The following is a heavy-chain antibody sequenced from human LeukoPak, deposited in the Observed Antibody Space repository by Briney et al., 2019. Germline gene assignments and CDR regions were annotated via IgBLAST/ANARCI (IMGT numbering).Heavy chain of an antibody. CDR1: RFTFSIYG. V-gene: IGHV3-30*12. D-gene: IGHD5-24*01. CDR2: IFYDGSKK. J-gene: IGHJ4*02. Sequence: PGGSLRLSCAASRFTFSIYGMHWVRQAPGKGLEWVSFIFYDGSKKYYADSVKGRFTISRDDSKNTLYLQMNTLRVEDTAVYYCARDRDNNYYDYWGQGTLVTVSS. CDR3: ARDRDNNYYDY.